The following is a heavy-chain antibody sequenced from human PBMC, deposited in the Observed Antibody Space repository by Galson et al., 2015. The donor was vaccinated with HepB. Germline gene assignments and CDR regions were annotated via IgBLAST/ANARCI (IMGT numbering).Heavy chain of an antibody. J-gene: IGHJ4*02. V-gene: IGHV1-18*01. D-gene: IGHD3-22*01. CDR1: GYTFTSYG. CDR3: ARDVTQLTYYYDSSGPPFDY. Sequence: SVKVSCKASGYTFTSYGISWVRQAPGQGLEWMGWISAYNGNTNYAQKFQGRVTITADKSTSTAYMELSSLRSEDTAVYYCARDVTQLTYYYDSSGPPFDYWGQGTLVTVSS. CDR2: ISAYNGNT.